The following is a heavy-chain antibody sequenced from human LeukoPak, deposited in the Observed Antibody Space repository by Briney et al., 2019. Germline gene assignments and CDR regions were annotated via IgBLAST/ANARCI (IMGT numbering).Heavy chain of an antibody. J-gene: IGHJ4*02. CDR1: GYSLTRNG. V-gene: IGHV1-18*01. D-gene: IGHD3-16*01. Sequence: ASVQVSCKPSGYSLTRNGISWVRQAPGQGLEWMAWISANSGNTNYAQNFQDRVTLTTDTSTSTAYMELRSLRSDDTAVYYCARDVNYAFDYWGQGTLVTVSS. CDR2: ISANSGNT. CDR3: ARDVNYAFDY.